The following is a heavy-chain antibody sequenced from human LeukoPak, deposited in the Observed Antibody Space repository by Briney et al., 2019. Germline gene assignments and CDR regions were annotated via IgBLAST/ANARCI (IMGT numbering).Heavy chain of an antibody. Sequence: GGSLRLSCVASGFTFSNYWMTCVRQAPGKGLEWVANIKQEVSEKYFVDSVRGRFTISRDDARDSLYLQMNSLRAQDTAVYYCVRGSSGTVVRGIAWAWFDPWGQGTLVTVSS. CDR1: GFTFSNYW. D-gene: IGHD3-10*01. CDR3: VRGSSGTVVRGIAWAWFDP. V-gene: IGHV3-7*05. CDR2: IKQEVSEK. J-gene: IGHJ5*02.